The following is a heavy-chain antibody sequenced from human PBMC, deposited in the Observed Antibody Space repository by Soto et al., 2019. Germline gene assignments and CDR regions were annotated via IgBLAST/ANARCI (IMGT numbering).Heavy chain of an antibody. V-gene: IGHV4-59*08. Sequence: SETLSLTCTVSGGSISSYYWSWIRQPPGKGLEWIGYIYYSGSTNYNPSLKSRVTISVDTSKNQFSLKLSSVTAADTAVYYCARGRAGRYCSSTSCQASPQRSYYYYYYMDVWGKGTTVTVSS. CDR1: GGSISSYY. J-gene: IGHJ6*03. D-gene: IGHD2-2*01. CDR3: ARGRAGRYCSSTSCQASPQRSYYYYYYMDV. CDR2: IYYSGST.